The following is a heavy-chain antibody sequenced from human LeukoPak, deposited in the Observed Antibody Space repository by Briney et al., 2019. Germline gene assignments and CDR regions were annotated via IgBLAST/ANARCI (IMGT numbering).Heavy chain of an antibody. D-gene: IGHD2-15*01. CDR1: GGSFSGYY. V-gene: IGHV4-34*01. Sequence: SSETLPLTCAVYGGSFSGYYWSWIRRPPGKGLEWIGEINHSGSTNYNPSLKSRVTISVDTSKNQFSLKLSSVTAADTAVYYCARGYCSGGSCYSFDYWGQGTLVTVSS. CDR2: INHSGST. J-gene: IGHJ4*02. CDR3: ARGYCSGGSCYSFDY.